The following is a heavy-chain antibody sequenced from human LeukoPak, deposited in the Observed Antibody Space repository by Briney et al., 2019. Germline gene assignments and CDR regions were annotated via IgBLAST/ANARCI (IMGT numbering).Heavy chain of an antibody. D-gene: IGHD3-16*02. CDR1: GYTFTGYY. J-gene: IGHJ4*02. V-gene: IGHV1-2*02. Sequence: ASVKVSCKASGYTFTGYYMHWVRQAPGQGLEWMGWINPNSGGTNYAQKFQGRVTMTRDTSISTAYMELSRLRSDDTAVYYCARLGDYVWGSYRYHPFDYWGQGTLVTVSS. CDR3: ARLGDYVWGSYRYHPFDY. CDR2: INPNSGGT.